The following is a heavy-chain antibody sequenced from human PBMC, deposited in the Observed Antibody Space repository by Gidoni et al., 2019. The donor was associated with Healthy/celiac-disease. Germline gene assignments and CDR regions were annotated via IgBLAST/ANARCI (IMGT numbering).Heavy chain of an antibody. CDR1: GFTFSSYS. CDR2: ISSSSSTI. V-gene: IGHV3-48*02. J-gene: IGHJ4*02. CDR3: ARDKRYLRFLEWLPMGSYFDY. Sequence: EVQLVESGGGLVQPGGSLRLSCAASGFTFSSYSMTWVRQAPGKGLEWVSYISSSSSTIYYADSVKGRFTISRDNAKNSLYLQMNSLRDEDTAVYYCARDKRYLRFLEWLPMGSYFDYWGQGTLVTVSS. D-gene: IGHD3-3*01.